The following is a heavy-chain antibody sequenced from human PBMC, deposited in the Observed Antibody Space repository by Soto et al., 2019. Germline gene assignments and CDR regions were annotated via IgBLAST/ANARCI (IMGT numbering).Heavy chain of an antibody. CDR3: ARDGGQYYDSSGYCSLDY. Sequence: GGSLRLSCAASGFTFSSYGMHWVRQAPGKGLEWVAVIWYDGSNKYYADSVKGRFTISRDNSKNTLYLQMNSLRAEDTAVYYCARDGGQYYDSSGYCSLDYWGQGTLVSVSS. J-gene: IGHJ4*02. D-gene: IGHD3-22*01. CDR1: GFTFSSYG. V-gene: IGHV3-33*01. CDR2: IWYDGSNK.